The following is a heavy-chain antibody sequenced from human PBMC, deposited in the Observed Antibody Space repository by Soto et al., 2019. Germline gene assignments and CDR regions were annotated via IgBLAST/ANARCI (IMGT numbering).Heavy chain of an antibody. CDR2: ISYDGINK. Sequence: QVQLVESGGGVVQPGRSLRLSCAASGFTFSSYGMHWVRQAPGKGLEWVAVISYDGINKYSADSVKGRFTISRDNSKNTLYLQMNSLRGEDTAVYYCARANVTSFGGDFDYWGQGTLVTVSS. V-gene: IGHV3-30*03. CDR3: ARANVTSFGGDFDY. D-gene: IGHD3-3*01. J-gene: IGHJ4*02. CDR1: GFTFSSYG.